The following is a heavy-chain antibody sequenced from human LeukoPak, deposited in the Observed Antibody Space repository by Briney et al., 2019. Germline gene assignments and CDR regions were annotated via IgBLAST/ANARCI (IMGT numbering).Heavy chain of an antibody. CDR3: ARERGDGYLFDY. D-gene: IGHD5-24*01. CDR2: IIPIFGTA. J-gene: IGHJ4*02. V-gene: IGHV1-69*05. CDR1: GGTFSSYA. Sequence: SVKVSCKASGGTFSSYAISWVRRAPGQGLEWMGGIIPIFGTANYAQKSQGRVTITTDESTSTAYMELSSLRSEDTAVYYCARERGDGYLFDYWGQGTLVTVSS.